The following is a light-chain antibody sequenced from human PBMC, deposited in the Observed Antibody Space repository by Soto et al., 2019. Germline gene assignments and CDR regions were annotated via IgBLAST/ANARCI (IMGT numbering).Light chain of an antibody. CDR3: QQSYNAPRT. J-gene: IGKJ1*01. Sequence: DIQMTQSPSSLSVSVGDRVTITCRASQSISTHLNWYQHKPGKAPNLLIHAASNLQTGVPSRFSGSGSGTDFTLTISSLQPEDFATYYCQQSYNAPRTFGQGTKV. CDR2: AAS. V-gene: IGKV1-39*01. CDR1: QSISTH.